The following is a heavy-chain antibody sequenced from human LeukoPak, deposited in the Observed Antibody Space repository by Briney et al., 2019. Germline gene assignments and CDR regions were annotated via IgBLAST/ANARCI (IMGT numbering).Heavy chain of an antibody. V-gene: IGHV1-2*06. J-gene: IGHJ3*02. Sequence: ASVKVSCKASGGTFSSYAISWVRQAPGQGLEWMGQINANSGDIKYTQKFQGRVTMTRDTSISAAYMDLSGLTSDDTAVYYCATVGCSGGSCYSDAFDIWGQGTMVTVSS. D-gene: IGHD2-15*01. CDR1: GGTFSSYA. CDR3: ATVGCSGGSCYSDAFDI. CDR2: INANSGDI.